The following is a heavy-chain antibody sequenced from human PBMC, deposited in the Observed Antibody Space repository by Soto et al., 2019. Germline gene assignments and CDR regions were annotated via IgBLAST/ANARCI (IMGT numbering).Heavy chain of an antibody. CDR1: GCTFDNYA. D-gene: IGHD4-17*01. CDR2: VSASGEHT. J-gene: IGHJ4*02. CDR3: AKTGFGDYDY. V-gene: IGHV3-23*01. Sequence: EVQLLESGGGLVQPGGSQRLSCAASGCTFDNYAMSWVRQAPGKGLEWVAVVSASGEHTNYADSVKGRFTISRDDSNNTVYVQMNSLRAEDTAIYYCAKTGFGDYDYWGQGALVTVSS.